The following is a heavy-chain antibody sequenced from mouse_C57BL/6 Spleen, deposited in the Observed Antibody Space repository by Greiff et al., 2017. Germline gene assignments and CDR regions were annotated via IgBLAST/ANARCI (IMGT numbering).Heavy chain of an antibody. CDR3: ARQGDDYDVERCAY. CDR1: GFTFSSYG. D-gene: IGHD2-4*01. Sequence: EVHLVESGGDLVKPGGSLKLSCAASGFTFSSYGMSWVRQTPDKRLEWVATISSGGSYTYYPDSVKGRFTLSRDNSKNTLYLQMSSLKSEDTAMYYCARQGDDYDVERCAYWGQGTLVTVSA. J-gene: IGHJ3*01. CDR2: ISSGGSYT. V-gene: IGHV5-6*01.